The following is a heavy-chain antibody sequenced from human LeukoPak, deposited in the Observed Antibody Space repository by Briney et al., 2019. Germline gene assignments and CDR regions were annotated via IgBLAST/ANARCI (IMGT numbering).Heavy chain of an antibody. CDR2: ISGSGGST. V-gene: IGHV3-23*01. CDR3: AKPREYDFWSGPTDY. D-gene: IGHD3-3*01. CDR1: GFTFSSYA. J-gene: IGHJ4*02. Sequence: PGGSLRLSCAASGFTFSSYAMSWVRQAPGKGLEWVSAISGSGGSTYYADSVKGRFTISRDNSKNTLYLQMNSLRAEDTAVYYCAKPREYDFWSGPTDYWGQGTLVTVSS.